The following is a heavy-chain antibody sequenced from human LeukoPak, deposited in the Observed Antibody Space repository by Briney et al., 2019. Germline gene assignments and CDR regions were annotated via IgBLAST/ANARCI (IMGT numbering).Heavy chain of an antibody. J-gene: IGHJ4*01. Sequence: SQTLSLTCTVSGGSISSGDYYWSWIRQHPGKGLEWIGYIYYSGSTHYNPSLKSRVNISVDTSKNQFSLKLSSVTAADTAVYYCARGADGYNYPDYFDYWGHGTLVTVSS. V-gene: IGHV4-31*03. CDR2: IYYSGST. D-gene: IGHD5-24*01. CDR1: GGSISSGDYY. CDR3: ARGADGYNYPDYFDY.